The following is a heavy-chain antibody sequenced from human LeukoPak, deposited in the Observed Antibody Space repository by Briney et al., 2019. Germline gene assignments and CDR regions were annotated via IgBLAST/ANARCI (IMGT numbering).Heavy chain of an antibody. J-gene: IGHJ4*02. CDR3: ARGVYDFWSGYRGNFDY. D-gene: IGHD3-3*01. Sequence: GGSLRLSCAASGFTVSSNHMSWVRQAPGKGLEWVSVIYSGGSTYYADSVKGRFTISRDNSKNTLYLQMNSLRAEDTAVYYCARGVYDFWSGYRGNFDYWGQGTLVTASS. CDR1: GFTVSSNH. V-gene: IGHV3-66*02. CDR2: IYSGGST.